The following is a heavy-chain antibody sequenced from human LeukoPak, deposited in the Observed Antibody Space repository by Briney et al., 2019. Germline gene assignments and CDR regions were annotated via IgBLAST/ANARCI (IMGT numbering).Heavy chain of an antibody. J-gene: IGHJ4*02. D-gene: IGHD2/OR15-2a*01. CDR2: ISWNSGSI. Sequence: GGSLRLSCAASGFTFDDYAMHWVRQAPGKGLEWVSGISWNSGSIGYADSVKGRFTVSRGNAKNSLYLQMNSLRAEDTAVYYCARVELLGSFDYWGQGTLVTVSS. CDR3: ARVELLGSFDY. V-gene: IGHV3-9*01. CDR1: GFTFDDYA.